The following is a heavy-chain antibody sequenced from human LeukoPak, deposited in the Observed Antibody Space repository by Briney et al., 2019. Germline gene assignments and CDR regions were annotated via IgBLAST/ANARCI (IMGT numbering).Heavy chain of an antibody. CDR2: MNPNSGNT. J-gene: IGHJ4*02. V-gene: IGHV1-8*01. D-gene: IGHD2-21*02. CDR3: ARGRFLTVGDY. CDR1: GYIFTSYD. Sequence: GASVKVSCKAFGYIFTSYDVNWVRQATGQGLEWMGWMNPNSGNTGYAQKFQGRVTMTRNTSISTAYMELSSLRSEDTAVYYCARGRFLTVGDYWGQGTLVTVSS.